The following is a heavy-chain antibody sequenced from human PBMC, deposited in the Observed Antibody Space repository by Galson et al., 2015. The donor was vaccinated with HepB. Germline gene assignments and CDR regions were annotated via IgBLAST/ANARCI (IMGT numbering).Heavy chain of an antibody. Sequence: SLRLSCAASGFTFSSYGMSWVRQAPGKGLEWGSTISGSGGNTYYADSVKGRFTISRDNSKNTLYLQMNSLRDEDTAVYYCAKFYGADLLWFGELWDWGQGTLVTVSS. CDR3: AKFYGADLLWFGELWD. D-gene: IGHD3-10*01. CDR1: GFTFSSYG. CDR2: ISGSGGNT. J-gene: IGHJ4*02. V-gene: IGHV3-23*01.